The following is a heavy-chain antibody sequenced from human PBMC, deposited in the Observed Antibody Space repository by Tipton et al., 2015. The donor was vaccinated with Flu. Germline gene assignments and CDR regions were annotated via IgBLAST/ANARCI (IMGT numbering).Heavy chain of an antibody. Sequence: SLRLSCAASGFTVSTNYMTWVRQAPGKGLDWVSMIYDIGNTYYADSVKGRFTISRDSSENTLYLQMNSLKADDTAVYYCARGYDVFDIWGQGTMLIVSS. V-gene: IGHV3-53*01. J-gene: IGHJ3*02. CDR3: ARGYDVFDI. CDR1: GFTVSTNY. CDR2: IYDIGNT. D-gene: IGHD1-1*01.